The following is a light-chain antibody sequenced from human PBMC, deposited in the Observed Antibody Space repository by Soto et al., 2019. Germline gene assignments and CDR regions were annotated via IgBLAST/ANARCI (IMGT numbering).Light chain of an antibody. J-gene: IGKJ1*01. CDR3: QQYNNWPRT. CDR2: GAS. V-gene: IGKV3-15*01. CDR1: QSVSNN. Sequence: EIVMTQSPATLSVSPGERATLSCRASQSVSNNLAWYQQKPGQAPRLLIYGASTRATGIPASFSGSGSGTEFTITISGLQSEDFAVYYCQQYNNWPRTFGQGTKVEIK.